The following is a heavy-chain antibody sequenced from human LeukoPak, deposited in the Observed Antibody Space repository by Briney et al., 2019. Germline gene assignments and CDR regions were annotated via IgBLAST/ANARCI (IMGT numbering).Heavy chain of an antibody. Sequence: ASVKVSCKASGYTFTGYYMHWVRQAPGQGLEWMGWINPNSGGTNYAQKFQGRVTMTRGTSISTAYMELSRLRSDDTAVYYCARGRVAVGATTGSVVAYWGQGTLVTVSS. J-gene: IGHJ4*02. CDR1: GYTFTGYY. V-gene: IGHV1-2*02. CDR2: INPNSGGT. D-gene: IGHD1-26*01. CDR3: ARGRVAVGATTGSVVAY.